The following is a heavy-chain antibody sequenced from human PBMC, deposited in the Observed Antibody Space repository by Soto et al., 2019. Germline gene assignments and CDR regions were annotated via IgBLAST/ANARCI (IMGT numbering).Heavy chain of an antibody. Sequence: EVQLVESGGGVVRPGGSLRLSCAASGFSFDDYGMSWVRQAPGKGLEWVSGIKWNGGSTGYADSVKGRFTISRDNAKNSLYLQMTSLRVEDTALYYCARATRTTYYYYGMDVWGQGTTVTVSS. CDR2: IKWNGGST. J-gene: IGHJ6*02. CDR3: ARATRTTYYYYGMDV. CDR1: GFSFDDYG. V-gene: IGHV3-20*04.